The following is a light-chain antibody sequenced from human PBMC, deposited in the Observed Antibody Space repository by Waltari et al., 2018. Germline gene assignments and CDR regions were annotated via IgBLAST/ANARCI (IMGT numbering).Light chain of an antibody. V-gene: IGLV2-23*01. CDR2: EGN. CDR3: GSYAGRTTWV. Sequence: QSALTQPASVSGSPGQPITIPCTGASRDVVNYKLVSWYQQPPGKVPKLMIYEGNKRPSGISSRFSGSESGTTASLTISGLQTEDEADYYCGSYAGRTTWVFGGGTRLTVL. J-gene: IGLJ3*02. CDR1: SRDVVNYKL.